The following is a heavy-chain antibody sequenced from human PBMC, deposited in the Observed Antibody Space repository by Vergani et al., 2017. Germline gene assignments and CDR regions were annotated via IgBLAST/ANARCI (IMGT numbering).Heavy chain of an antibody. CDR1: GGSFNTYY. Sequence: QVQLEESGPGLVKPSETLSLTCTVSGGSFNTYYWSWIRQSPGKGLEWIGFIYSTGSTNYNPSLNSRVTMSVYTSKNQFSLKLRSVTAADTAVYFCARGMFLDEASTGYRLEGMDIWGQGTTVTISS. CDR2: IYSTGST. CDR3: ARGMFLDEASTGYRLEGMDI. D-gene: IGHD3-9*01. J-gene: IGHJ6*02. V-gene: IGHV4-59*13.